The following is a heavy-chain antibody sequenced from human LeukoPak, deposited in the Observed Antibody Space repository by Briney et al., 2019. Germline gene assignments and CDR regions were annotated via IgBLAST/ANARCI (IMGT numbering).Heavy chain of an antibody. V-gene: IGHV4-59*01. CDR3: ATNRPVGGAYWGSFDM. D-gene: IGHD2-8*02. CDR1: GGSMTSYY. J-gene: IGHJ3*02. CDR2: FHHTGGT. Sequence: SETLSLTCSVSGGSMTSYYWSWIRQPPGKGLEWIGFFHHTGGTNYNPYVKSRVTISGGPPKDQDSLKMTSVTAADTAGYYCATNRPVGGAYWGSFDMWGHGTLVTVSS.